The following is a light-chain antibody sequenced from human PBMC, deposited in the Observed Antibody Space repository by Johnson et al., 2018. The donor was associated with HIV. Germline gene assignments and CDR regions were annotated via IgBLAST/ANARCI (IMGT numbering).Light chain of an antibody. CDR2: ENN. CDR1: GSNIGDNY. V-gene: IGLV1-51*02. Sequence: QSVLTQPPSVSAAPGQKVTISCSGIGSNIGDNYVSWYQQLPGTAPKLLIYENNKRPSGIPDRFSGSKSGTSATLGIPGLQTGDVADYYCGTWDSSLSAYVFGTGTKVTVL. J-gene: IGLJ1*01. CDR3: GTWDSSLSAYV.